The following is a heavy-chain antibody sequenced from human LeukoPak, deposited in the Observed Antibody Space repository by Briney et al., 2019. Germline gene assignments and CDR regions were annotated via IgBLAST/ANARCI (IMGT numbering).Heavy chain of an antibody. J-gene: IGHJ4*02. Sequence: GGSLRLSCLASGFTFSGQYMSWVRQAPGKGLEWVSYISSSSSTIYYADSVKGRFTISRDNAKNSLYLQMNSLRDEDTAVYYCARDRSPYESSAYYLDYWGQGTLVTVSS. CDR3: ARDRSPYESSAYYLDY. D-gene: IGHD3-22*01. CDR2: ISSSSSTI. CDR1: GFTFSGQY. V-gene: IGHV3-48*02.